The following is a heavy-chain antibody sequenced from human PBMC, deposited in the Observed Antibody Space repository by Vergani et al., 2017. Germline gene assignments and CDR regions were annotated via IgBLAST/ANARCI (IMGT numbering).Heavy chain of an antibody. CDR2: IYYSGST. V-gene: IGHV4-59*01. D-gene: IGHD6-19*01. J-gene: IGHJ5*02. Sequence: QVQLQESGPGLVKPSETLSLTCTVSGGSISSYYWSWIRQPPGKGLEWIGYIYYSGSTNYNPSLKSRVTISVDTSKNQFSLKLSSVTAADTAVYYWARDRXSSGWYPYRTGFEPWGQGTLVTVSS. CDR1: GGSISSYY. CDR3: ARDRXSSGWYPYRTGFEP.